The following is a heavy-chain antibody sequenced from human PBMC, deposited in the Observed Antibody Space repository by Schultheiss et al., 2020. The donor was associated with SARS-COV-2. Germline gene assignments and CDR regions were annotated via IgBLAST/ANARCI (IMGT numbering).Heavy chain of an antibody. CDR2: ISSSSSYI. CDR1: GFTFSSYS. Sequence: GGSLRLSCAASGFTFSSYSMNWVRQAPGKGLEWVSSISSSSSYIYYADSVKGRFTISRDNAKNSLYLQMNSLRAEDTAVYYCARAGEGRYYYYGMDVWGQGTTVTVSS. J-gene: IGHJ6*02. D-gene: IGHD3-16*01. CDR3: ARAGEGRYYYYGMDV. V-gene: IGHV3-21*01.